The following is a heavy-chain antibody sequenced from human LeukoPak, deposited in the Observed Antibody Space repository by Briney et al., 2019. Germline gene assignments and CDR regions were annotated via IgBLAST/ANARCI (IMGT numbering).Heavy chain of an antibody. D-gene: IGHD6-13*01. CDR3: AKGYSSSWSYPLDAFDI. CDR1: GFTCSGYG. J-gene: IGHJ3*02. V-gene: IGHV3-30*02. Sequence: GGSLRLSCAASGFTCSGYGMHWVRQAPGKELEWVAFIRYDGTNKYYADSVKGRFTISRDNSKNTLYLQMNSLRAEDTALYYCAKGYSSSWSYPLDAFDIWGQGTMVTVSS. CDR2: IRYDGTNK.